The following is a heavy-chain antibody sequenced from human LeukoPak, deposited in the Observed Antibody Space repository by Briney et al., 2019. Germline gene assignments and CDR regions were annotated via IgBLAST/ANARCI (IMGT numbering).Heavy chain of an antibody. Sequence: SETLSLTCAVYGGSFSGYYWSWIRQPPGKGLEWIGEINHSGSTNYNPSLKSRVTISVDTSKNQFSLKLSSVTAADTAMYYCTKNAGRREGWFDPWGQGTLVTVSS. D-gene: IGHD1-26*01. CDR1: GGSFSGYY. CDR3: TKNAGRREGWFDP. J-gene: IGHJ5*02. V-gene: IGHV4-34*01. CDR2: INHSGST.